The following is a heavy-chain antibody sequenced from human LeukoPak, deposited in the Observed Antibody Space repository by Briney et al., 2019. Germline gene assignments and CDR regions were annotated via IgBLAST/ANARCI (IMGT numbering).Heavy chain of an antibody. D-gene: IGHD2-21*02. Sequence: ASVKVSCKVSGYTLTELSMHWVRQAPGRGLEWMGGFDPEDGETIYAQKFQGRVTMTEDTSTDTAYMELSSLRSEDTAVYYCASAYCGGDCYPSFDYWGQGTLVTVSS. CDR1: GYTLTELS. V-gene: IGHV1-24*01. J-gene: IGHJ4*02. CDR2: FDPEDGET. CDR3: ASAYCGGDCYPSFDY.